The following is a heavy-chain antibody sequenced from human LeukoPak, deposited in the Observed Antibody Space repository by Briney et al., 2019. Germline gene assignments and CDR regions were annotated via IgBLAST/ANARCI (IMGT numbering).Heavy chain of an antibody. CDR2: ISHGGIT. D-gene: IGHD2-2*01. J-gene: IGHJ4*02. CDR1: DGSLINYY. CDR3: RIFMDVVPGSMS. Sequence: SETLSLTCGVYDGSLINYYCHWIRQAPGKGLEWIGEISHGGITKHNPSLKSRVTMSQDTSKRQFSLKMNSMTAADTGVYYCRIFMDVVPGSMSWGLGTLVTVSS. V-gene: IGHV4-34*01.